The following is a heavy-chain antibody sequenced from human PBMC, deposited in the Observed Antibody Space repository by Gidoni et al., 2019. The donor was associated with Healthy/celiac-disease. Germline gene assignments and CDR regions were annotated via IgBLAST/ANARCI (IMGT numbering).Heavy chain of an antibody. J-gene: IGHJ4*02. CDR3: ARDPWSYGDYAPGY. CDR1: GGTFSSYA. Sequence: GKKPGSSVKVSCKASGGTFSSYAISWVRQAPGQGLEWMGGIIPIFGTANYAQKFQGRVTITADESTSTAYMGLSSLRSEDTAVYYCARDPWSYGDYAPGYWGQGTLVTVSS. D-gene: IGHD4-17*01. CDR2: IIPIFGTA. V-gene: IGHV1-69*01.